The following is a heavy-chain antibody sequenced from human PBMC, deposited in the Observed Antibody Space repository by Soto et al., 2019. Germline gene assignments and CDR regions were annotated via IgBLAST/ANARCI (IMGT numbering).Heavy chain of an antibody. Sequence: LRLSCAASGFTFSSYAMSWVRQAPGKGLEWVSAISGSGGSTYYADSVKGRFTISRDNSKNTLYLQMNSLRAEDTAVYYCAKDRGGSYYLEYFQHWGQGTLVTVSS. CDR3: AKDRGGSYYLEYFQH. D-gene: IGHD1-26*01. J-gene: IGHJ1*01. CDR1: GFTFSSYA. V-gene: IGHV3-23*01. CDR2: ISGSGGST.